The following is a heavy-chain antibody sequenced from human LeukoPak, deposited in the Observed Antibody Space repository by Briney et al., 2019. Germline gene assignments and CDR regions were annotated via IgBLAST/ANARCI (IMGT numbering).Heavy chain of an antibody. CDR3: ARVSANYFDY. CDR1: GFTFSNYE. V-gene: IGHV3-48*03. J-gene: IGHJ4*02. D-gene: IGHD2-8*01. Sequence: PGGSLRLSCAASGFTFSNYEMNWVRQAPGKGLERVSYISSSGGTIYYADSVKGRFTISRDNAKHSLYLQINSLRAEDTAVYYCARVSANYFDYWGQGTLVTVSS. CDR2: ISSSGGTI.